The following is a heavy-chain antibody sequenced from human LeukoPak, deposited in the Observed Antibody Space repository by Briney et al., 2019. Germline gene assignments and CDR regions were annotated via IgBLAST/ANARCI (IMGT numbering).Heavy chain of an antibody. Sequence: GGSLRLSCAASGFTFSSYGMNWVRQAPGKGLEWVSSISSNSNYIYYADSVKGRFTISRDNAKNSLYLQMNSLRAEDTAVYYCGSTWTFTSPFDYWGQGGLVTVSS. D-gene: IGHD2-2*01. CDR3: GSTWTFTSPFDY. V-gene: IGHV3-21*01. CDR2: ISSNSNYI. CDR1: GFTFSSYG. J-gene: IGHJ4*02.